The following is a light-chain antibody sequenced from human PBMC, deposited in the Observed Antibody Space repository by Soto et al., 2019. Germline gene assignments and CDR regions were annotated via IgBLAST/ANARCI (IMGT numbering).Light chain of an antibody. V-gene: IGKV4-1*01. CDR3: QQYYSTPT. J-gene: IGKJ4*01. Sequence: DIVMTQSPDSLAVSLGERATINCKSSQSVLYSSNNKNYLAWYQQKPGQPPKLLIYWASTRESGVPDRFSGSGSGIDFTLTISSLQAEDVAVYYCQQYYSTPTFGGGTKVDIK. CDR1: QSVLYSSNNKNY. CDR2: WAS.